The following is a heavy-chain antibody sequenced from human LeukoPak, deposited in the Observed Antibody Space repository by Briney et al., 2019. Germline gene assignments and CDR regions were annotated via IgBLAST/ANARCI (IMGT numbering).Heavy chain of an antibody. CDR1: GGSISSGSYY. Sequence: SQTLSLTCTVSGGSISSGSYYWSWIRQPAGKGLEWIGRIYTSGSTHYNPSLKSRVTISVDTSKNQFSLKLSSVTAADTAVYYCARRPRYVFGNMYYFDYWGQGTLVTVSS. D-gene: IGHD1/OR15-1a*01. J-gene: IGHJ4*02. CDR2: IYTSGST. CDR3: ARRPRYVFGNMYYFDY. V-gene: IGHV4-61*02.